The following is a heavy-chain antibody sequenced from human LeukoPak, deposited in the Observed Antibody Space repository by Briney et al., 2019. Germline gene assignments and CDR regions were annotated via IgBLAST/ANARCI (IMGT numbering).Heavy chain of an antibody. CDR1: GFTFSSYA. Sequence: PGGSLRLSCAASGFTFSSYAMSWVRQAPGKGLEWVSAISGSGGSTYYADSVKGRFTISRDNSKNTLYLQMNSLRAEDTAVYYCAKDHYDSSGSLFTGWFDPWGQGTLVTVPS. D-gene: IGHD3-22*01. J-gene: IGHJ5*02. CDR3: AKDHYDSSGSLFTGWFDP. V-gene: IGHV3-23*01. CDR2: ISGSGGST.